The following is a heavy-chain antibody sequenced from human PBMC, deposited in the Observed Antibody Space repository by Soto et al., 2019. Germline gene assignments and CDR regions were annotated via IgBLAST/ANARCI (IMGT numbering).Heavy chain of an antibody. CDR3: ARLSGDHSAFFSYGMDA. J-gene: IGHJ6*02. D-gene: IGHD2-21*01. CDR2: INSDGTIS. V-gene: IGHV3-74*01. Sequence: PGGSLRLSCAASGFAVADQYMSWVRQAPGKGLEWVSGINSDGTISSYADSVKGRFTISRDNARNTLSLQMNSLRADDTSVYYCARLSGDHSAFFSYGMDAWGQGTTVTVSS. CDR1: GFAVADQY.